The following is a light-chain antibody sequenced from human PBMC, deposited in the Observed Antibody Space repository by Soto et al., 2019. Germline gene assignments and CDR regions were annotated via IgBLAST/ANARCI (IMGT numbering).Light chain of an antibody. CDR1: SSNIGSNT. CDR2: SNN. CDR3: AAWDDSLNASV. V-gene: IGLV1-44*01. J-gene: IGLJ2*01. Sequence: QSVLTQPPSAPGTPGQRVTISCSGSSSNIGSNTVNWYQQLPGTAPKLLIYSNNQRPSGVPDRFSGSKSGTSASLAISGLQSEDEADYYCAAWDDSLNASVFGGGTKQTVL.